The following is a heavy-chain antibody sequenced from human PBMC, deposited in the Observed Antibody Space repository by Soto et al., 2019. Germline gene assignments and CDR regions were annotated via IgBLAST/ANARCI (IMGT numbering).Heavy chain of an antibody. D-gene: IGHD3-10*01. CDR2: TYHSGNP. CDR1: GDTISTGGYT. V-gene: IGHV4-30-2*01. Sequence: PSETLSLTCDVSGDTISTGGYTWAWIRQPPGKALEWIGHTYHSGNPYYNPSLKSRVIISVDKSKNQFSLKLSSVTAADTAVYYCARVVRTMVRGSASPWFDPWGQGTLVTVSS. J-gene: IGHJ5*02. CDR3: ARVVRTMVRGSASPWFDP.